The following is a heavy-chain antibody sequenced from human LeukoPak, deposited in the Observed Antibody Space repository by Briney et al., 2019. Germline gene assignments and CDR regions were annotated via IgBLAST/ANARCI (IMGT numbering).Heavy chain of an antibody. CDR1: GYTFTGYA. J-gene: IGHJ4*02. D-gene: IGHD3-22*01. CDR3: ARVDLYYDSSGYSRAANDY. CDR2: VSAFNGAT. V-gene: IGHV1-18*01. Sequence: ASVKVSCKASGYTFTGYAISWVRQAPGQGLEWMGWVSAFNGATNYAQNFQDRVTMTTDTPTTTAYMELRSLRSDDTAVYFCARVDLYYDSSGYSRAANDYWGQGTLVTVSS.